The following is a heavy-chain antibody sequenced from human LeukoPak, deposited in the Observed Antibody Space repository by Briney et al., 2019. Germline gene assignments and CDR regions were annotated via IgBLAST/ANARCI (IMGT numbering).Heavy chain of an antibody. J-gene: IGHJ4*02. V-gene: IGHV1-2*02. CDR2: INPNSGGT. CDR3: ARDIRPRAESFDY. D-gene: IGHD1-14*01. Sequence: ASVKVSCKASGYTFTDYHLHWVRQAPGQGLEWMGWINPNSGGTNYAQEFQGRVTMTRDTSINTAYMELSRVRSDDTAVYYCARDIRPRAESFDYWGQGTLVTVSS. CDR1: GYTFTDYH.